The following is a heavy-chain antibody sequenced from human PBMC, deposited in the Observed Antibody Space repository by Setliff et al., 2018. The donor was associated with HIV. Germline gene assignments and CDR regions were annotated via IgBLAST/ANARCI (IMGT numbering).Heavy chain of an antibody. V-gene: IGHV1-24*01. CDR2: FDPEDGET. CDR3: ARGRNYDSSGYGDYYYMDV. Sequence: ASVKVSCKISGYTLTELSIHWVRQAPGKGLEWMANFDPEDGETFYAQKFQGRLTMTEDTSTDTAYMELSSLRSDDTAMYYCARGRNYDSSGYGDYYYMDVWGKGTTVTVSS. D-gene: IGHD3-22*01. CDR1: GYTLTELS. J-gene: IGHJ6*03.